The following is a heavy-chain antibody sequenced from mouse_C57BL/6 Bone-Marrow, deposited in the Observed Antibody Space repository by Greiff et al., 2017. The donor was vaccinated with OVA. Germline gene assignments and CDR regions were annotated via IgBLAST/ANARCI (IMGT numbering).Heavy chain of an antibody. CDR1: GYTFTDHT. D-gene: IGHD2-10*01. V-gene: IGHV1-78*01. CDR3: ARESLLEYAMDY. Sequence: QVQLKESDAELVKPGASVKISCKVSGYTFTDHTIHWMKQRPEQGLEWIGYIYPRDGSTKYNEKFKGKATLTADQSSSTAYMHLNSLTYEDSAVDFCARESLLEYAMDYGGQGTSGTVSS. CDR2: IYPRDGST. J-gene: IGHJ4*01.